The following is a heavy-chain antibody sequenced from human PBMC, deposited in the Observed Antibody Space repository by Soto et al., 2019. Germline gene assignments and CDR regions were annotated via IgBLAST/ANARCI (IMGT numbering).Heavy chain of an antibody. V-gene: IGHV4-34*01. CDR1: GGSFSGYY. Sequence: SETLSLTCAVYGGSFSGYYWSWIRQPPGKGLEWIGEINHSGSTNYNPSLKSRVTISVDTSKNQFSLKLSSVTAADTAVYYCARDQAVAAYYYYYYGMDVWGQGTTVTVSS. CDR2: INHSGST. D-gene: IGHD6-19*01. J-gene: IGHJ6*02. CDR3: ARDQAVAAYYYYYYGMDV.